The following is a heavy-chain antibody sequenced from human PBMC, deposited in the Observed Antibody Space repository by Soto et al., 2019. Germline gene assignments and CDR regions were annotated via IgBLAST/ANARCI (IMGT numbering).Heavy chain of an antibody. CDR1: GFTFSNAW. CDR3: VTVLRLMSVDI. J-gene: IGHJ4*02. D-gene: IGHD2-2*01. Sequence: EVQLVESGGGLVKPGGSLRLSCAASGFTFSNAWMNWVRQAPGKGLEWVGHIKSKTDGGTTDYAAPVKGRFTISRDDSKNTLDLQMNSLKTEDTAVYYCVTVLRLMSVDIWGQGTLVAVSS. V-gene: IGHV3-15*07. CDR2: IKSKTDGGTT.